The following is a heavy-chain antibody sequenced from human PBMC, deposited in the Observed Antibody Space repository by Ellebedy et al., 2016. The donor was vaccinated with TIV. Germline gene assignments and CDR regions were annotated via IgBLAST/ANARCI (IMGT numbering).Heavy chain of an antibody. V-gene: IGHV1-18*04. CDR1: GYTFTSYV. D-gene: IGHD6-13*01. J-gene: IGHJ4*02. Sequence: ASVKVSCKPSGYTFTSYVISWVRQAPGQGLEWMGGISAYNGNTRYAQKFQGRVTMTADTSTNTVYMELRSLRSDDTAVYYCARRWLSSSSYDYWGQGTLVTVSS. CDR2: ISAYNGNT. CDR3: ARRWLSSSSYDY.